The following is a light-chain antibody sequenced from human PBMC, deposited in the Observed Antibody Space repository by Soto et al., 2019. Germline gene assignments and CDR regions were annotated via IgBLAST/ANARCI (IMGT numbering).Light chain of an antibody. J-gene: IGKJ4*01. V-gene: IGKV3-15*01. CDR2: GAF. CDR3: QQYNSWPLT. CDR1: QSVNSN. Sequence: EILMTQSPATLSVSPGERATLSCRASQSVNSNLAWYQQNPGQAPRLLMYGAFTRATGIPARFSCSGSGTELTLTISSLQSEDFAVYYCQQYNSWPLTFGGGTKVEIK.